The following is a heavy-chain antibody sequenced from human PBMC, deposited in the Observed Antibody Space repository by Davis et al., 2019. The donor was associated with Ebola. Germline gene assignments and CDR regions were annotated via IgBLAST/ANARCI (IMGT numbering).Heavy chain of an antibody. CDR3: ARGGGSSDY. CDR1: GFTFSTYA. CDR2: IKQDGSEK. Sequence: GGSLRLSCAASGFTFSTYAMGWVRQAPGKGLEWVANIKQDGSEKNYVDSVTGRLTISRDNAKNSLYLQMNSLRVEDTAVYYCARGGGSSDYWGQGTLVTVSS. V-gene: IGHV3-7*01. J-gene: IGHJ4*02. D-gene: IGHD1-26*01.